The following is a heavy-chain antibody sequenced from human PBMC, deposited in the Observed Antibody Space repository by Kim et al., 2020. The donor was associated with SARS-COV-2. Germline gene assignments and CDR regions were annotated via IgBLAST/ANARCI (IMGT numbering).Heavy chain of an antibody. J-gene: IGHJ4*02. D-gene: IGHD6-19*01. Sequence: NPSLKSRVTISVDTSKNQFSLKLSAVTAADTAVYYCARGGSSGWYRDFDYWGQGTLVTVSS. CDR3: ARGGSSGWYRDFDY. V-gene: IGHV4-34*01.